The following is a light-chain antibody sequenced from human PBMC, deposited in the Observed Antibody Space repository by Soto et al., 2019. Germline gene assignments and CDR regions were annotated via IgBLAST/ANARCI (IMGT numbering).Light chain of an antibody. V-gene: IGKV1-39*01. CDR1: QSVSGW. CDR3: QQSYSTPQT. CDR2: AAS. J-gene: IGKJ1*01. Sequence: DIQMTQSPSTLSASVVDTFTVTFLASQSVSGWLAWYQQKPGKAPKLLIYAASSLQSGVPSRFSGSGSGTDFTLTISSLQPEDFATYYCQQSYSTPQTFGQGTKVDIK.